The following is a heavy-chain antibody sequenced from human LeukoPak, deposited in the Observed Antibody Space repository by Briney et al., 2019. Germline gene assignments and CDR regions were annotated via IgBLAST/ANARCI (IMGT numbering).Heavy chain of an antibody. Sequence: GGSLRLPCAASGFTFSTYNMNWVRHAPGKGLEWISSITSSSSYIYYADSVKGRFTISRDNAKKSLYLQMSSLRVEDTAVYYCAREDELTSVDSWGQGTLVSVSS. D-gene: IGHD1-14*01. J-gene: IGHJ5*01. CDR1: GFTFSTYN. CDR3: AREDELTSVDS. CDR2: ITSSSSYI. V-gene: IGHV3-21*01.